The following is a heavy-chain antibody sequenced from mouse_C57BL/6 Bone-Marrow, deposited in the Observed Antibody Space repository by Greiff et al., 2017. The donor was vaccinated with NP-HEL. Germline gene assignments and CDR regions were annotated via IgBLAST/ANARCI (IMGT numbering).Heavy chain of an antibody. D-gene: IGHD4-1*02. J-gene: IGHJ4*01. V-gene: IGHV1-81*01. CDR2: IYPRSGNT. Sequence: VQLKESGAELARPGASVKLSCKASGYTFTSYGISWVKQRTGQGLEWIGEIYPRSGNTYYNEKFKGKATLTADKSSSTAYMELRSLTSEDSAVYFCAREGLQLMDYWGQGTSVTVSS. CDR1: GYTFTSYG. CDR3: AREGLQLMDY.